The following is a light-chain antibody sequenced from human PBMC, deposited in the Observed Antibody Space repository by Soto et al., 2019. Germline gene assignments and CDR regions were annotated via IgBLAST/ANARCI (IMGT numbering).Light chain of an antibody. CDR3: QQYGVSPLT. CDR2: GAF. J-gene: IGKJ3*01. V-gene: IGKV3-20*01. Sequence: EIVLTQSPGTLSLSPGETATVSCRATGGLITKALAWYQQKPGQAPRLLIYGAFTRDAAIPDRFNGSGSGTDFALTISRLELEDSAVYYCQQYGVSPLTFGPGTKVEIK. CDR1: GGLITKA.